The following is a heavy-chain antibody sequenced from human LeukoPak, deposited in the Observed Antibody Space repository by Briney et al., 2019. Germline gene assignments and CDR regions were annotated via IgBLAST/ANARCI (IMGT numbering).Heavy chain of an antibody. V-gene: IGHV3-48*03. CDR1: GYTFSGYE. Sequence: GGSLRHSCAASGYTFSGYEMNWVSQAPGKGLEWVSYISRSGTIISYADSVKGRFTISRDNAKNSLYLQMNSLRAEDTAVYYCARERDDYYFDYWGQGTLVTVSS. CDR3: ARERDDYYFDY. D-gene: IGHD3-3*01. J-gene: IGHJ4*02. CDR2: ISRSGTII.